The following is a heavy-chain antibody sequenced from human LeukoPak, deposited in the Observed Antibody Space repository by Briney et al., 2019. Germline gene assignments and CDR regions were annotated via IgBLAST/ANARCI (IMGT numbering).Heavy chain of an antibody. CDR3: AREVAATSPYYYYGMDV. CDR1: GYSISSGYY. Sequence: LETLSLTCTVSGYSISSGYYWGWIRQPPGKGLEWIGSIYHSGSTYYNPSLKSRVTISVDTSKNQFSLKLSSVTAADTAVYYCAREVAATSPYYYYGMDVWGQGTTVTVSS. D-gene: IGHD2-15*01. J-gene: IGHJ6*02. V-gene: IGHV4-38-2*02. CDR2: IYHSGST.